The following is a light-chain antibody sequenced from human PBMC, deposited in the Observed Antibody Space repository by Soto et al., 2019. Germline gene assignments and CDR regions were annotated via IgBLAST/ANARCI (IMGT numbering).Light chain of an antibody. V-gene: IGLV2-14*01. Sequence: QSVLTQPASVSGSPGQSITISCTGTSSDVGGYNYVSWYQQHPGKAPKLMIYDVSNRPSGVSNRFSGSKSGNTASLTISGLQAEDEADYYCSSYTTSNTLVVFGGGTQLT. J-gene: IGLJ2*01. CDR1: SSDVGGYNY. CDR2: DVS. CDR3: SSYTTSNTLVV.